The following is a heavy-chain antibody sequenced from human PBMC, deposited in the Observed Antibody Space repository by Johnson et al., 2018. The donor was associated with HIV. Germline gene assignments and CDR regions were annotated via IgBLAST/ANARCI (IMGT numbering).Heavy chain of an antibody. Sequence: VESGGGLVQPGGSLRLSCAASGFTFSSYWMHWVRQAPGKGLVWVSRINSDGSSTNYADSVKGRFTISRDNSKNTVYLQMNSLRAEDTAVYYCAKDLETGDDYVWGSYQLGAFDIWGQGTMVTVS. CDR3: AKDLETGDDYVWGSYQLGAFDI. J-gene: IGHJ3*02. CDR2: INSDGSST. V-gene: IGHV3-74*01. D-gene: IGHD3-16*02. CDR1: GFTFSSYW.